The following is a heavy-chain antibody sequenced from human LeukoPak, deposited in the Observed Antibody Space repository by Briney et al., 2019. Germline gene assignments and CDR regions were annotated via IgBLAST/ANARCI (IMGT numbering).Heavy chain of an antibody. Sequence: GGSLRLSCAASGFTFRSYEMNWVRQAPGKGLEWVSYISTSGSTIYCADSVKGRFTISRDNAKNSLYLQMNSLRAEDTAVYYCARVGAYYTYSFDYWGQGTLVTVSS. V-gene: IGHV3-48*03. CDR3: ARVGAYYTYSFDY. CDR2: ISTSGSTI. CDR1: GFTFRSYE. D-gene: IGHD3-3*01. J-gene: IGHJ4*02.